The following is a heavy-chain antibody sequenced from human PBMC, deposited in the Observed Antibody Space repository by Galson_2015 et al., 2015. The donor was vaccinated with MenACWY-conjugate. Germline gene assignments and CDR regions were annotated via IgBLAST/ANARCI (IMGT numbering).Heavy chain of an antibody. V-gene: IGHV3-23*01. Sequence: SLRLSCAASGFTFSSYAMSWVRQAPGKGLEWVSAISGSGGSTYYADSVKGRFTISRDNSKNTLYLQMNSLRAEDTAVYYCAKARNWNYDFDYWGQGTLVTVSS. CDR3: AKARNWNYDFDY. D-gene: IGHD1-7*01. J-gene: IGHJ4*02. CDR1: GFTFSSYA. CDR2: ISGSGGST.